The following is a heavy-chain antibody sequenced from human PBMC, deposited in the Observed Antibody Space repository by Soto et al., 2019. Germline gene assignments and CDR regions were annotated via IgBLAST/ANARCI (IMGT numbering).Heavy chain of an antibody. Sequence: ASVKVSCKASGHTFTSYAVHWVRQAPGQRLEWMGWINVGNGNTKYSQKFEGRVTITRDTSASTAYMDLSSLRSEETAVYYCAVVVVGTSGFYPWGQGTLVPVSS. CDR3: AVVVVGTSGFYP. V-gene: IGHV1-3*01. J-gene: IGHJ5*02. CDR1: GHTFTSYA. D-gene: IGHD2-15*01. CDR2: INVGNGNT.